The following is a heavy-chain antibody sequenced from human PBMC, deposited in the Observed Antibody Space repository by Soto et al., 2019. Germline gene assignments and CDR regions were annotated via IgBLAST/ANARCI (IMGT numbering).Heavy chain of an antibody. CDR2: INSDGSRT. CDR1: GFTFSSYW. CDR3: ARGDGDYYDGNGYLGRH. Sequence: EVQLVESGGGIGQPGGSLRLSCAASGFTFSSYWMHWVRQAPGKGLVWVSRINSDGSRTSYADSAKGRFTISRDHAKNTVYLQMNSLRAEDTAVYYCARGDGDYYDGNGYLGRHWGQGTLVTVSS. D-gene: IGHD3-22*01. V-gene: IGHV3-74*01. J-gene: IGHJ4*02.